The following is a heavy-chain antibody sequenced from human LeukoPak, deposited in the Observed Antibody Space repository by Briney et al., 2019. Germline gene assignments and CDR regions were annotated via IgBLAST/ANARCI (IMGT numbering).Heavy chain of an antibody. CDR3: ATSASGEFPMMM. Sequence: GGSLRLSCAASGFTFSSYGMNWVRQAPGKGLEWVAFIRYDGSKKYSADSVKGRFTISRDNAKNSLYLQMNSLRAEDTAVYYCATSASGEFPMMMWGQGTLVTVSS. CDR1: GFTFSSYG. D-gene: IGHD3-10*01. J-gene: IGHJ4*02. V-gene: IGHV3-30*02. CDR2: IRYDGSKK.